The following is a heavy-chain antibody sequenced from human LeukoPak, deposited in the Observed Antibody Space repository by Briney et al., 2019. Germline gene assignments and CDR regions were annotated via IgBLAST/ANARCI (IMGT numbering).Heavy chain of an antibody. CDR1: GYTFTSYY. CDR3: ARAGYCSGGSCSDWFDP. J-gene: IGHJ5*02. Sequence: ASVMVSCKASGYTFTSYYMHWVRQAPGQGLEWMRIINPSGGSTSYAQKFQGRVTMTRDTSTSTVYMELSSLRSEDTAVYYCARAGYCSGGSCSDWFDPWGQGTLVTVSS. V-gene: IGHV1-46*01. D-gene: IGHD2-15*01. CDR2: INPSGGST.